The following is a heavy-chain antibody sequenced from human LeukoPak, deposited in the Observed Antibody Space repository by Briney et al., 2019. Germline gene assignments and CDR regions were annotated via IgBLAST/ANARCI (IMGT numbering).Heavy chain of an antibody. J-gene: IGHJ3*02. CDR1: GGSISSYY. D-gene: IGHD2-2*02. CDR2: IYYSGST. V-gene: IGHV4-59*01. Sequence: SETLSLTCTVSGGSISSYYWSWIRQPPGKGLEWIGYIYYSGSTNYNPSLKSRVTISVDTSKSQFSLKLSSVTAADTAVYYCARVDCRSTSCYTRYAFDIWGQGTMVTVSS. CDR3: ARVDCRSTSCYTRYAFDI.